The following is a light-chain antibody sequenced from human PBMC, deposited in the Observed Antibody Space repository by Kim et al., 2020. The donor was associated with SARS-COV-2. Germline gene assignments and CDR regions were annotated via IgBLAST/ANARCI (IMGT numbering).Light chain of an antibody. CDR2: GAS. CDR1: QNINTW. J-gene: IGKJ1*01. V-gene: IGKV1-5*01. CDR3: QQYKSYST. Sequence: GDRVTITCRASQNINTWLAWYQQKPGKAPKLLISGASRLESGVPSRFSGSESGTEFTLTISSLQPDDFATYYCQQYKSYSTFGQGTKV.